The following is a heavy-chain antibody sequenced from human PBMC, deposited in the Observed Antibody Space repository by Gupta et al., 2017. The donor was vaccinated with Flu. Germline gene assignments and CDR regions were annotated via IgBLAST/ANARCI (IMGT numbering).Heavy chain of an antibody. CDR2: IIPIFDAT. J-gene: IGHJ4*02. Sequence: VSWVRLAPGQGLQWMGNIIPIFDATNYAEHFRGRVSITADEFTKTVYMELTSLRSDDTAVDYCAHEYESSGNFFEIWGQGTPGTVSS. D-gene: IGHD2-15*01. CDR3: AHEYESSGNFFEI. V-gene: IGHV1-69*15.